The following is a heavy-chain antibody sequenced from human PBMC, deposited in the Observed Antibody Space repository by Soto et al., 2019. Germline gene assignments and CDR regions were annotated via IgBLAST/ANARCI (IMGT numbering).Heavy chain of an antibody. D-gene: IGHD2-2*01. CDR2: MNPNSGNT. J-gene: IGHJ6*02. CDR1: GCTFTSYD. V-gene: IGHV1-8*01. Sequence: ASVKVSCKASGCTFTSYDINWVRQATGQGLEWMGWMNPNSGNTGYAQKFQGRVTMTRNTSISTAYMELSSLRSEDTAVYYCARGINVVVQAAHQVFLWDVWGQGTTVTVSS. CDR3: ARGINVVVQAAHQVFLWDV.